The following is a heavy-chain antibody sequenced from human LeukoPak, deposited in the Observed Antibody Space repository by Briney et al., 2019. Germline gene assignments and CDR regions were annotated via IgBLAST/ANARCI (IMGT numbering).Heavy chain of an antibody. Sequence: PSETLSLTCAVSGDSVTSGGYFWTWIRQLPGKGLEGIGSNSNSETSSYNPSLKSRVHISFDPYNNHCPLRPGSVTASDPAVYDCAGDVFVTSIPDAFDLWGQGTMVIVSS. V-gene: IGHV4-31*11. CDR2: NSNSETS. CDR3: AGDVFVTSIPDAFDL. D-gene: IGHD2-21*02. CDR1: GDSVTSGGYF. J-gene: IGHJ3*01.